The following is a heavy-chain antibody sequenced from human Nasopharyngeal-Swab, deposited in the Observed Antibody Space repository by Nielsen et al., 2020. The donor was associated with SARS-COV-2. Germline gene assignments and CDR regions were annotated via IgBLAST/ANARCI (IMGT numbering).Heavy chain of an antibody. Sequence: WVGQAPGQGREWMGGIIPIFGTANYAQKFQGRVTITADVSTSTAYLELSILRSEDTAVYYCARGGITIFGVVSNLDYWGQGTLVTVSS. J-gene: IGHJ4*02. CDR3: ARGGITIFGVVSNLDY. CDR2: IIPIFGTA. D-gene: IGHD3-3*01. V-gene: IGHV1-69*01.